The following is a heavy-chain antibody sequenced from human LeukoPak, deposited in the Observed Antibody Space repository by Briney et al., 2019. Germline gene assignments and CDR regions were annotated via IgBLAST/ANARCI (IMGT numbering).Heavy chain of an antibody. D-gene: IGHD3-16*01. Sequence: SETLSLTCTVAGGSISSSLYYWGWIRQPAGKGLEWIGRIYLSDNTNYNSPSLRSRVTMSPDTSMNRFSLKLSSVTAADTAVYYCARGSYGYIDQWGQGLLVTVSS. CDR2: IYLSDNT. CDR1: GGSISSSLYY. CDR3: ARGSYGYIDQ. J-gene: IGHJ4*02. V-gene: IGHV4-39*07.